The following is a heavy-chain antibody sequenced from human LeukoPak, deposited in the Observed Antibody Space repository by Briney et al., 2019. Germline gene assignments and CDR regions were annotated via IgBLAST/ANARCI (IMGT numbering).Heavy chain of an antibody. V-gene: IGHV3-21*01. CDR3: ARDGGVGRIAVAGTFDY. J-gene: IGHJ4*02. Sequence: PGGSLRLSCAASGFTFSSYSMNWVRQAPGKGLEWVSSISSSSSYIYYADSVKGRFIISRDNAKNSLYLQMNSLRAEDTAVYYCARDGGVGRIAVAGTFDYWGQGTLVTVSS. D-gene: IGHD6-19*01. CDR2: ISSSSSYI. CDR1: GFTFSSYS.